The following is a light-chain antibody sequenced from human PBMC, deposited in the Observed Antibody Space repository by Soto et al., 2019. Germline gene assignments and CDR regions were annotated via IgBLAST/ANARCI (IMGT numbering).Light chain of an antibody. CDR3: QQYYDVPVT. CDR1: QPVLRSSNNKNH. J-gene: IGKJ5*01. CDR2: WAS. V-gene: IGKV4-1*01. Sequence: IVMTQSPDSLTVSLGESATINCKASQPVLRSSNNKNHLAWYQQKPTQSPKMLISWASTRESGVPDRFSGSGSGTEFTLTISSLQAEDAAVYYCQQYYDVPVTFGQGTRLE.